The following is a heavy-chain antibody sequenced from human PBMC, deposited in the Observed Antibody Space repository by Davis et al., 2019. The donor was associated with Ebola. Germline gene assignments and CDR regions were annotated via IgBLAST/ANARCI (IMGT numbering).Heavy chain of an antibody. CDR1: GGSVSSGSYY. D-gene: IGHD1-26*01. Sequence: SETLSLTCTVSGGSVSSGSYYWSWIRQPPGKGLEWIGSIYYSGSTYYNPSLKSRVTISVDTSKNQFSLKLSSVTAADTAVYYCASHGGATADYWGQGTLVTVSS. CDR3: ASHGGATADY. CDR2: IYYSGST. V-gene: IGHV4-39*07. J-gene: IGHJ4*02.